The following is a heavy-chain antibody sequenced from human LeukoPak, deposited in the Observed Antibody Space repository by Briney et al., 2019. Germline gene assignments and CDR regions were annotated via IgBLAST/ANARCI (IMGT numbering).Heavy chain of an antibody. V-gene: IGHV3-7*03. CDR3: ARSYSGYDPNWFDP. D-gene: IGHD5-12*01. Sequence: GGSLRLSCAASGFTFSSYWMSWVRQAPGKGLEWVANIKQDGSEKYYVDSVKGRFTISRENAKNSLYLQMNSLRAEDTAVYYCARSYSGYDPNWFDPWGQGTLVTVSS. CDR2: IKQDGSEK. J-gene: IGHJ5*02. CDR1: GFTFSSYW.